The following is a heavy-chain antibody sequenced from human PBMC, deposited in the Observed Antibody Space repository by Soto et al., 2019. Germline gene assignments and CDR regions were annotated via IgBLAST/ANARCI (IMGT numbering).Heavy chain of an antibody. D-gene: IGHD5-18*01. CDR1: GFSFENYW. CDR2: IKHDGSEK. J-gene: IGHJ6*02. V-gene: IGHV3-7*01. Sequence: PGGFLRLSCAASGFSFENYWMNWVRQAPGKGLEWVANIKHDGSEKYFVDSVKGRFTISRDNSKNTLYLQMNSLRAEDTAVYYCARDTARDKVRIYYGMDVWGQGTTVTVSS. CDR3: ARDTARDKVRIYYGMDV.